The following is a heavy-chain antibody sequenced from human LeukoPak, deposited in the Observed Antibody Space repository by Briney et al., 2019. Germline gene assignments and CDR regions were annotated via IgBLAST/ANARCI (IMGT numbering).Heavy chain of an antibody. CDR1: GGSITNYY. Sequence: SETLSLTCTVSGGSITNYYWTWIRQPPGKGLEWIGYIHYSGSTNYNPSLKSRVTISVDTSKNQFSLKLSSVTAADTAVYYCARLYSSGWSISDAFDIWGQGTMVTVSS. J-gene: IGHJ3*02. CDR2: IHYSGST. CDR3: ARLYSSGWSISDAFDI. V-gene: IGHV4-59*01. D-gene: IGHD6-19*01.